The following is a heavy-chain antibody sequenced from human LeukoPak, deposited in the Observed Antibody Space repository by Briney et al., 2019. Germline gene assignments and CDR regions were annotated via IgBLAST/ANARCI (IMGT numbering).Heavy chain of an antibody. D-gene: IGHD3-3*01. CDR3: ARLKRITIFGAGGWFDP. Sequence: SETLSLTCTVSGVSISSSSYYWGWIRQPPGKGLEWIGSIYYSGSTYYNPSLKSRVTISVDTSKNQFSLKLSSVTAADTAVYYCARLKRITIFGAGGWFDPWGQGTLVTVSS. CDR2: IYYSGST. J-gene: IGHJ5*02. V-gene: IGHV4-39*01. CDR1: GVSISSSSYY.